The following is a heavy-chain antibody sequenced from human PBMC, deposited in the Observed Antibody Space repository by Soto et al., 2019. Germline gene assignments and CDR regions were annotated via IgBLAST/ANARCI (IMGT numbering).Heavy chain of an antibody. CDR2: IPYDGSKK. CDR3: ADETRDQRGFGAMDV. Sequence: QVHLVESGGGVVQPGRSLRLSCAASGFTFNSYAIHWVRQAPGKGLEWVAIIPYDGSKKSYADSVKGRFTVSRDNSKNTAYLQMNSLRAEDTAVYYCADETRDQRGFGAMDVWGQGTTVTVSS. D-gene: IGHD3-10*01. J-gene: IGHJ6*02. V-gene: IGHV3-30-3*01. CDR1: GFTFNSYA.